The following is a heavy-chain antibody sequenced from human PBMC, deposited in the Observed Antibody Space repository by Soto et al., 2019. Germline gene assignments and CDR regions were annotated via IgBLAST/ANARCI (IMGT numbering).Heavy chain of an antibody. CDR1: GFTFTNYA. CDR2: ISVSGRDT. V-gene: IGHV3-23*01. J-gene: IGHJ4*02. CDR3: AKGKTSGWYYFDS. D-gene: IGHD6-19*01. Sequence: GGSLRLSCAASGFTFTNYAMSWVRQAPGEGLEWVSGISVSGRDTYYADSVKDRFTISRDGSKNTLYLQMNSLRAEDTAIYYCAKGKTSGWYYFDSWGQGALVTVSS.